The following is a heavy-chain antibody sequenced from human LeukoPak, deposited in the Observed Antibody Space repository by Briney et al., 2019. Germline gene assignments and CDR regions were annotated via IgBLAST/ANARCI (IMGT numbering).Heavy chain of an antibody. CDR2: IHRSGSP. D-gene: IGHD1-14*01. V-gene: IGHV4-4*02. J-gene: IGHJ4*02. CDR3: AGEILGGFNPGAY. Sequence: SETLSLTCTVSLDSTTSNFWSWVRQPPGKGLEWIGEIHRSGSPNYNPSLQSRVTISIDRSRNQIVLELSSVTAADTAVYYCAGEILGGFNPGAYWGQGILVTVSS. CDR1: LDSTTSNF.